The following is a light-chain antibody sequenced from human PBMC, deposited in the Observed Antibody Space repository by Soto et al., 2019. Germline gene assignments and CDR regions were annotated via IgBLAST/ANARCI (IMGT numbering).Light chain of an antibody. CDR2: GVS. V-gene: IGKV3-20*01. J-gene: IGKJ1*01. CDR3: QQYEIAPKT. CDR1: QRVVSSH. Sequence: EIVLTQSPGTLSLSPGERATLSCRASQRVVSSHLAWYQQKPGQAPRLLIYGVSSRATGIPDRFSGSGSGTDFTLSISGLEPEDFAVYYCQQYEIAPKTFGHGTKVEIK.